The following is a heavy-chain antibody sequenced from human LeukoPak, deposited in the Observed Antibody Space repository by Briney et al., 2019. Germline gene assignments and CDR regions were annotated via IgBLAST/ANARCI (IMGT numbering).Heavy chain of an antibody. CDR3: AKEGIYMKSSLED. D-gene: IGHD5-12*01. CDR1: GLTFSDYG. V-gene: IGHV3-33*06. CDR2: IWYEERTK. J-gene: IGHJ4*02. Sequence: PGGSLRLSCTASGLTFSDYGMHWVRQAPGNGLEWVAIIWYEERTKYYRDSVKGRFTISRDNSKNTIYLQMNSLRVDDTAVYYCAKEGIYMKSSLEDWGQGTLVTVSS.